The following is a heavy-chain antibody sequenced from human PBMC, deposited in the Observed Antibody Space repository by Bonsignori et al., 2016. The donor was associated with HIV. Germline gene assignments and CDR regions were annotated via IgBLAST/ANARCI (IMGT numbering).Heavy chain of an antibody. J-gene: IGHJ4*02. Sequence: WVRQAPGQGLEWMGWMNPNSGNTGYAQKFQGRVTMTRNTSISTAYMELSSLRSEDTAVYYCALMKITTPSWGQGTLVTVSS. CDR3: ALMKITTPS. D-gene: IGHD1-14*01. CDR2: MNPNSGNT. V-gene: IGHV1-8*01.